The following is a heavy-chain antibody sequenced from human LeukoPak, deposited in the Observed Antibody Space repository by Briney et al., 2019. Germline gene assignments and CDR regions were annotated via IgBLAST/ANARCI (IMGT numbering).Heavy chain of an antibody. J-gene: IGHJ4*02. CDR2: IYYSGST. V-gene: IGHV4-39*02. D-gene: IGHD2/OR15-2a*01. CDR3: AARPVFYDPSDHSSDY. CDR1: GGSVSSTTYY. Sequence: PSETLSLTCTVSGGSVSSTTYYWGWIRQPPGKGLEWIGSIYYSGSTYYNPSLKSRVTISVGTSKNHFSLNLSSVTAADTAMYYCAARPVFYDPSDHSSDYWGQGTLVTVSS.